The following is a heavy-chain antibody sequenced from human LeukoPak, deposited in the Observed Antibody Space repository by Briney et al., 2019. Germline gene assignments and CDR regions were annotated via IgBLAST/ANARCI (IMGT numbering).Heavy chain of an antibody. D-gene: IGHD6-19*01. CDR2: IYHSGST. V-gene: IGHV4-4*02. J-gene: IGHJ4*02. Sequence: PSETLSLTCVVSGGSISSSNSWSWVRQPPGKGLEWIGEIYHSGSTNYNPSLKSRVTMSVDKSKNQFSLNLSSVTAADTAVYYCARRTSGWYGIDYRGQGTLVTVSS. CDR3: ARRTSGWYGIDY. CDR1: GGSISSSNS.